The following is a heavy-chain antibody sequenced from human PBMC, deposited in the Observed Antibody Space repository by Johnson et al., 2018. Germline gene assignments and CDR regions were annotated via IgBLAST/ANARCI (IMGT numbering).Heavy chain of an antibody. Sequence: VQLVESGGGLVLRGGSLSLSCAASGFTFSTFNMNWVRQAPGKGLEWVSYISSSSTTIYYADSVKGRFTISRDNAKNSLYLQMNSLRDEDSAVYYCASVGHWLVRNYYYYGMDVWGQGATVTVSS. CDR1: GFTFSTFN. J-gene: IGHJ6*02. CDR3: ASVGHWLVRNYYYYGMDV. V-gene: IGHV3-48*02. CDR2: ISSSSTTI. D-gene: IGHD6-19*01.